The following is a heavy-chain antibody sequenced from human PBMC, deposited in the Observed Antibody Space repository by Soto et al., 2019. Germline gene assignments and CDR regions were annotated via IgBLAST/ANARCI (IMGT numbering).Heavy chain of an antibody. CDR3: AMVYCSSTSCYRDY. J-gene: IGHJ4*02. Sequence: QVQLVQSGAEVKKPGSSVKVSCKASGGTFSSYTISWVRQAPGQGLEWMGRIIPILGIANYAQKFQGRVTITADKSTSTAYMELSSLRPEDTAVYYCAMVYCSSTSCYRDYWGQGTLVTVSS. CDR2: IIPILGIA. V-gene: IGHV1-69*02. D-gene: IGHD2-2*02. CDR1: GGTFSSYT.